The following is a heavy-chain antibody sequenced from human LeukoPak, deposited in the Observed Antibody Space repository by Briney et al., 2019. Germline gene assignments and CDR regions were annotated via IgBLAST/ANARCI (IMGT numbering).Heavy chain of an antibody. CDR1: GGSISSYY. CDR3: ARSPSRGSYYFDY. D-gene: IGHD3-10*01. Sequence: PSDTLSLTCTVSGGSISSYYWSWIRQPPGKGLEWIGYIYYSGSTNYNPSLKSRVTISVDTSKNQFSLKLSSVTAADTAVYYCARSPSRGSYYFDYWGQGTLVTVSS. V-gene: IGHV4-59*01. CDR2: IYYSGST. J-gene: IGHJ4*02.